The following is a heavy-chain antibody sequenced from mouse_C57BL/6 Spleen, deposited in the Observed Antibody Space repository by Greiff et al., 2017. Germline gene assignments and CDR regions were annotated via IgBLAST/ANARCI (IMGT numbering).Heavy chain of an antibody. CDR2: IHPNSGST. Sequence: QVQLQQSGAELVKPGASVKLSCKASGYTFTSYWMHWVKQRPGQGLEWIGMIHPNSGSTNYNEKFKSKATLTVDKSSSTAYMQLSSLTSEDSAVYYCARLGTTVVARYFDYWGQGTTLTVSS. D-gene: IGHD1-1*01. V-gene: IGHV1-64*01. J-gene: IGHJ2*01. CDR3: ARLGTTVVARYFDY. CDR1: GYTFTSYW.